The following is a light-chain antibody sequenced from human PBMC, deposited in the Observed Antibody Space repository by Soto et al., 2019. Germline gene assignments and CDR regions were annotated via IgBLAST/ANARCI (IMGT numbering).Light chain of an antibody. CDR2: GAF. CDR1: QSVSIY. Sequence: EIVLTQSPGTLSLSPGERATLSCRASQSVSIYLAWYQQKPGQAPRLLIYGAFNRATGIPARFSGSGSGTDFTLTINSLEPEDSAIYYCQQRNTWPPVTFGQGTRL. V-gene: IGKV3-11*01. J-gene: IGKJ5*01. CDR3: QQRNTWPPVT.